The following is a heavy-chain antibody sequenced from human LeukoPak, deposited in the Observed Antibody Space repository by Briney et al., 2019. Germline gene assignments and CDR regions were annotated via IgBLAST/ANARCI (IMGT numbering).Heavy chain of an antibody. J-gene: IGHJ4*02. V-gene: IGHV3-20*04. CDR2: INWSGVIK. CDR1: GFTFDDYG. D-gene: IGHD3/OR15-3a*01. Sequence: GGSLRLSCAASGFTFDDYGMNWVRNVPGKGLEWVSSINWSGVIKDYADSVRGRFTISRDTDKSSLYLQMNSVRDEDTDLYYCARDQGQGVDLFDFWGQGVLVTVSS. CDR3: ARDQGQGVDLFDF.